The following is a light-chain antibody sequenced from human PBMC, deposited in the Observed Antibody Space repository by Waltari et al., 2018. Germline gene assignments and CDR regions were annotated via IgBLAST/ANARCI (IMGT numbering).Light chain of an antibody. CDR1: SSNIGGNT. CDR3: AAWDDSVNAWL. CDR2: NNN. Sequence: QPVLIHPPSASGTLGQRVTISCSGSSSNIGGNTVNWYQQFPGAAPKVFIFNNNQRPSGVPVRFSGSKSGTSASLAISGLQSEDEANYYCAAWDDSVNAWLFGGGAKLTVL. J-gene: IGLJ3*02. V-gene: IGLV1-44*01.